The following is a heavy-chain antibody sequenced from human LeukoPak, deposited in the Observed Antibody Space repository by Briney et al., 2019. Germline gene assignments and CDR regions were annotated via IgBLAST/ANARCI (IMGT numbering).Heavy chain of an antibody. D-gene: IGHD6-19*01. CDR3: ARHGQWLVLDNWFDP. Sequence: PSETLSLTCAVYGGSFSGYYWGWIRRPPGKGLEWIGSIYYSENTYTYYNPSLKSRVTISVDTSKNQFSLKLRSVTAADTAVYYCARHGQWLVLDNWFDPWGQGTLVTVSS. V-gene: IGHV4-39*01. CDR2: IYYSENT. CDR1: GGSFSGYY. J-gene: IGHJ5*02.